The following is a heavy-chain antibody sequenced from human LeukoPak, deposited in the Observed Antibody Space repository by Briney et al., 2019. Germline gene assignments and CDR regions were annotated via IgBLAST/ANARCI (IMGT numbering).Heavy chain of an antibody. CDR3: GKGNSYDH. CDR2: ISGSGDST. V-gene: IGHV3-23*01. J-gene: IGHJ5*02. Sequence: PGGSLRHSCAASRFTHSIYDMTWGRQAPGKGPEWVSVISGSGDSTYYADSVKGRFTISRDNSKNTLYLQMNSLRADDTGVYYCGKGNSYDHWGQGTLVTVSS. CDR1: RFTHSIYD.